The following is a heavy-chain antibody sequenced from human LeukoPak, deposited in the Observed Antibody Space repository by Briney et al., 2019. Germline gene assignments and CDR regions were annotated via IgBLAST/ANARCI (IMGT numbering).Heavy chain of an antibody. CDR3: TRGRDFWSGYSFDY. Sequence: SETLSLTCTVSGGSISSYYWSWIRQPPGKGLEWIGYVYYSGSTEYNPSLQSRVTISVDTSKIQFSLKLSSVTAADTAVYYCTRGRDFWSGYSFDYWGQGTLVTVSS. J-gene: IGHJ4*02. D-gene: IGHD3-3*01. CDR1: GGSISSYY. CDR2: VYYSGST. V-gene: IGHV4-59*01.